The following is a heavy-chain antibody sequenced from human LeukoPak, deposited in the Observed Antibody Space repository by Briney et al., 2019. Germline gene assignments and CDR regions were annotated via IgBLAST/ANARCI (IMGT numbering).Heavy chain of an antibody. Sequence: ASVKVSCKASGYTFTSYGISWVRQAPGQGLEWMGWISAYNGNTNYAQKLQGRVTMTTDTSTSTAYMELRSLRSDDTAVYYCARDPSTVAPQGVDYWAQGTLVTVSS. D-gene: IGHD6-19*01. CDR1: GYTFTSYG. J-gene: IGHJ4*02. CDR2: ISAYNGNT. V-gene: IGHV1-18*01. CDR3: ARDPSTVAPQGVDY.